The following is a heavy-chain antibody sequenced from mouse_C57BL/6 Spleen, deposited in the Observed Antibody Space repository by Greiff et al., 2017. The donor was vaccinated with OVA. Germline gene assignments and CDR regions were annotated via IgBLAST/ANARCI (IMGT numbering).Heavy chain of an antibody. CDR3: ESGDGSCDVGFGY. Sequence: VQLQQPGAELVKPGASVKLSCKASGYTFTSYCITWVKQRPGQGLEWIGDIYPGSGSTNYNEKFKSKATLTVDTSSSTAYMQLSSLTSEDSAVFYYESGDGSCDVGFGYWGQGTLVTVSA. CDR2: IYPGSGST. CDR1: GYTFTSYC. J-gene: IGHJ3*01. V-gene: IGHV1-55*01. D-gene: IGHD3-2*02.